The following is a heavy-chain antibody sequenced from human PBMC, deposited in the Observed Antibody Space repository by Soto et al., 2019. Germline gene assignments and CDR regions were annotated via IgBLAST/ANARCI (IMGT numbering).Heavy chain of an antibody. CDR3: ARTDREFYGLEV. CDR1: GFTFRNYD. CDR2: ISAAGDP. Sequence: EVQLVESGGGLVQPGGSLRLSCEASGFTFRNYDMHWVRQGTGKGLELVSGISAAGDPDYADSVEGRFTISRENAQNSFILQMSSITVGDKAVYYCARTDREFYGLEVWGQGTTVIVSS. V-gene: IGHV3-13*05. J-gene: IGHJ6*02.